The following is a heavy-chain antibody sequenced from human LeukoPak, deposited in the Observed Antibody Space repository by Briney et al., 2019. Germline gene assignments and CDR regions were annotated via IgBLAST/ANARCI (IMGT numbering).Heavy chain of an antibody. Sequence: ASVKVSCKASGYTYTGYYMHWVRQAPRQGLEWMGWINPNSGGTNYAQKLQGRVTMTRDTSISTAYMELSRLRSDDTAVYYCARSELLGLFDYWGQGTLVTVSS. V-gene: IGHV1-2*02. J-gene: IGHJ4*02. CDR1: GYTYTGYY. CDR2: INPNSGGT. CDR3: ARSELLGLFDY. D-gene: IGHD1-26*01.